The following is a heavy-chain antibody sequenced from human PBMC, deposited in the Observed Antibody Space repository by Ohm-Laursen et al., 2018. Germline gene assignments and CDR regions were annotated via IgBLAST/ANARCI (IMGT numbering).Heavy chain of an antibody. CDR1: GGSISAYY. CDR3: ASAGSPRRAWYSFDS. Sequence: SDTLSLTWAVSGGSISAYYWSWIRQPAGKGLEWIGRIYTSGTTNYNPSLKSRVTMSLDTSNNQFSLQLRYATAADTAVYYCASAGSPRRAWYSFDSWGQGTLVTVSS. D-gene: IGHD6-13*01. CDR2: IYTSGTT. J-gene: IGHJ4*02. V-gene: IGHV4-4*07.